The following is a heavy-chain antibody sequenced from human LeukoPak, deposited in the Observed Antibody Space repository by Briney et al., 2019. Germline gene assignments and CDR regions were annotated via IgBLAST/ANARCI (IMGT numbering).Heavy chain of an antibody. D-gene: IGHD3-10*01. J-gene: IGHJ3*02. CDR2: ISGSGGRT. Sequence: GGSLRLSCAASGFTFSSYAMSWVRQAPGKGLEWVSAISGSGGRTYYADSVKGRFTISRDNSKNTLYLQMNSLRAEDTAVYYCAKDQGDVVLLWFGESPGAFDIWGQGTMVTVSS. CDR3: AKDQGDVVLLWFGESPGAFDI. CDR1: GFTFSSYA. V-gene: IGHV3-23*01.